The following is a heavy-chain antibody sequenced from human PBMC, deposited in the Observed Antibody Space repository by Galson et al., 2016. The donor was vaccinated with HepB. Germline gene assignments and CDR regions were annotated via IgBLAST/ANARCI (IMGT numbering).Heavy chain of an antibody. V-gene: IGHV3-53*01. CDR2: IYSSGNT. Sequence: SLRLSCAASGFTFSSYDMSWVRQAPGKGLELVSLIYSSGNTWYADSVKGRFTISRDNPKNTLYLQMNSLRAEDTAVYYCARDNGVWGQGTLVTVSS. CDR1: GFTFSSYD. J-gene: IGHJ4*02. D-gene: IGHD2-8*01. CDR3: ARDNGV.